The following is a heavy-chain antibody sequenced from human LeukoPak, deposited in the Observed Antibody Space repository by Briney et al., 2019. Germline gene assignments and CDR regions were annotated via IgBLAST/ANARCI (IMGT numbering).Heavy chain of an antibody. V-gene: IGHV4-34*01. CDR1: GDSLSGDY. CDR3: AKHYSFGFGY. Sequence: PSETLSLTCAVYGDSLSGDYWSWIRQPPGTGLEWIGDISHGGSTKYNPSLKSRVTISIDTSKNQFSLKLSSVTAADTAVYYCAKHYSFGFGYWGQGTLVTVSS. D-gene: IGHD5-18*01. CDR2: ISHGGST. J-gene: IGHJ4*02.